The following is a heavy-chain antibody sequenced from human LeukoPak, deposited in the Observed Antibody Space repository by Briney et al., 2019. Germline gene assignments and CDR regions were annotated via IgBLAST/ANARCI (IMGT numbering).Heavy chain of an antibody. V-gene: IGHV3-7*01. J-gene: IGHJ4*02. D-gene: IGHD3-3*01. CDR3: ATDRGWRTSGYYLYYFEY. CDR1: GFTFSSYW. CDR2: IKHDGSEK. Sequence: GGSLRLSCAASGFTFSSYWMSWVRPAPGKGLEWVASIKHDGSEKYYVDSVRGRFTISRDNTMNSLYLQMSSLRAEDTAVYYCATDRGWRTSGYYLYYFEYWGQGTLVTYSS.